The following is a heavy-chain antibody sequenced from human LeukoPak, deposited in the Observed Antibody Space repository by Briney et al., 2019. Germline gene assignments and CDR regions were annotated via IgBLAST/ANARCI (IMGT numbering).Heavy chain of an antibody. V-gene: IGHV3-53*01. Sequence: GGSLRLSCAASGFTVSSNYMSWVRQAPGKGLEWVSVIYSGGSTYYADSVKGRFTISRDNSKNTLYLQMNSLRAEDTAVYYCAGDSTCGGDCYYFDYWGQGTLVTVSS. D-gene: IGHD2-21*02. CDR2: IYSGGST. J-gene: IGHJ4*02. CDR3: AGDSTCGGDCYYFDY. CDR1: GFTVSSNY.